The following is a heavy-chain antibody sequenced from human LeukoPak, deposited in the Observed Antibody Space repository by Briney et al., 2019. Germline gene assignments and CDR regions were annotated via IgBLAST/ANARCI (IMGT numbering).Heavy chain of an antibody. V-gene: IGHV4-59*01. J-gene: IGHJ4*02. Sequence: SETLSLTCTVSGGSMSSYYLSWIRQPPGKGLEWIGYIYYIGSTNYNPSLKSRVTISVDTSNNQFSLKLNSVTAADTAVYYCARVSAMVTIFHQWGQGTLVTVSS. CDR1: GGSMSSYY. D-gene: IGHD5-18*01. CDR3: ARVSAMVTIFHQ. CDR2: IYYIGST.